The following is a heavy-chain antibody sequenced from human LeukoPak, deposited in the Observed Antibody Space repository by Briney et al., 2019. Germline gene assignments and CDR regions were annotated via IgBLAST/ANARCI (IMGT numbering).Heavy chain of an antibody. CDR1: GFMFSSNW. Sequence: QAGGSLRLSCAASGFMFSSNWMSWVRQAPGKGPEWVASIKKDGSQKYYVDSVKGRFTISRDNAQNSLYLEMSSLSVEDTAIYSCARVGWELLNLHFDPWGQGTLVTVSS. J-gene: IGHJ5*02. V-gene: IGHV3-7*03. CDR3: ARVGWELLNLHFDP. CDR2: IKKDGSQK. D-gene: IGHD1-26*01.